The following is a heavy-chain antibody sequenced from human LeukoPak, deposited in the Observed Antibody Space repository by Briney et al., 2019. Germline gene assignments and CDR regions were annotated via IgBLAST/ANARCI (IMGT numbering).Heavy chain of an antibody. D-gene: IGHD1-26*01. V-gene: IGHV3-48*03. J-gene: IGHJ3*02. CDR1: GFTFSYYE. CDR3: ARGRWELRYSFDI. Sequence: GGSLRLSCAASGFTFSYYEMNWVRQAPGKGLEWVSYISSSGSTIYYADSVKGRFTISRDNGKNSLYLQMNSLRAEDTAVYYCARGRWELRYSFDIWGQGTMVTVSS. CDR2: ISSSGSTI.